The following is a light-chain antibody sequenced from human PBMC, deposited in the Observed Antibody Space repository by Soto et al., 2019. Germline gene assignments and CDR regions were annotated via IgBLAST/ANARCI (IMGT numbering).Light chain of an antibody. J-gene: IGKJ4*01. CDR3: QQYGSTPT. CDR1: QSVSTNY. CDR2: DPS. Sequence: EIVWTQSPATLSLSPGERATLSCGASQSVSTNYVAWYQKKPGLAPRLLIYDPSTRATAISDRFTGSGSGTDFTLTISRVEPEDFAVYYCQQYGSTPTFGGGTKVEIK. V-gene: IGKV3D-20*01.